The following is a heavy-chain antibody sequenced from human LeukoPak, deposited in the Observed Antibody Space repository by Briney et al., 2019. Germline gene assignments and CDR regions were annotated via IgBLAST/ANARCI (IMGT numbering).Heavy chain of an antibody. Sequence: GASVKVSCKASGGTFSSYAISWVRQAPGQGLEWMGGIIPIFGTANYAQKFQGRVTITTDESTSTAYMELSSLRSEDTAVYYCARDQITIFGVAPAFDIWGQGTMVTVSS. CDR1: GGTFSSYA. V-gene: IGHV1-69*05. CDR3: ARDQITIFGVAPAFDI. CDR2: IIPIFGTA. J-gene: IGHJ3*02. D-gene: IGHD3-3*01.